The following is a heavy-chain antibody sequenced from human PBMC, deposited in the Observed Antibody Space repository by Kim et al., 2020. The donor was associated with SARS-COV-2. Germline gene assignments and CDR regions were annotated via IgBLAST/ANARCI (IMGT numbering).Heavy chain of an antibody. CDR3: AKNGDYNSEYYFDY. J-gene: IGHJ4*02. D-gene: IGHD4-17*01. V-gene: IGHV3-23*01. Sequence: ADSVKGRFTISRDNSKNTLYLQMNSLRAEDTAVYYCAKNGDYNSEYYFDYWGQGTLVTVSS.